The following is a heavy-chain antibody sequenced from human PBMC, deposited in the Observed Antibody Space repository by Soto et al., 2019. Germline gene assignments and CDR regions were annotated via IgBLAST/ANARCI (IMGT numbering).Heavy chain of an antibody. V-gene: IGHV3-23*01. CDR1: GFTFSSYA. CDR3: AKTWAVAGTPSPYYYGMDV. J-gene: IGHJ6*02. CDR2: ISGSGGST. D-gene: IGHD6-19*01. Sequence: PGGSLRLSCAASGFTFSSYAMSWVRQAPGKGLEWVSAISGSGGSTYYADSVKGRFTISRDNSKNTLYLQMNSLRAEDTAVYYCAKTWAVAGTPSPYYYGMDVWGQGTTVTVSS.